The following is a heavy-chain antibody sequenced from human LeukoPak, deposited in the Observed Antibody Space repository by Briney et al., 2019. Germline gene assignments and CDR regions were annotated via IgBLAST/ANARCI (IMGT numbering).Heavy chain of an antibody. CDR1: GFTFNTYS. J-gene: IGHJ4*02. V-gene: IGHV3-21*01. CDR3: ASGDYGGNSGDY. CDR2: ISSSSSYI. Sequence: GSLRLSCAASGFTFNTYSMNWVRQAPGKGLEWVSSISSSSSYIFYADSVKGRFTISRDNAKNSLYLQMNSLRAEDTAVYYCASGDYGGNSGDYWGQGTLVTVSS. D-gene: IGHD4-23*01.